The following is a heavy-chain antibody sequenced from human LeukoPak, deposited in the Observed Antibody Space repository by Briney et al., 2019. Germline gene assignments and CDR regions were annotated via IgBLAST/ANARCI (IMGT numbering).Heavy chain of an antibody. Sequence: GGSLRLSCSASGFIFSDYAMGWVRQAPGKRLEWVANMNIDGSEKYYADSAKGRFTISRDNARNSVYLQMNSLRVEDTAVYYCARDPVEWELLLDYWGQGTLVTVSS. CDR3: ARDPVEWELLLDY. J-gene: IGHJ4*02. D-gene: IGHD1-26*01. CDR1: GFIFSDYA. CDR2: MNIDGSEK. V-gene: IGHV3-7*01.